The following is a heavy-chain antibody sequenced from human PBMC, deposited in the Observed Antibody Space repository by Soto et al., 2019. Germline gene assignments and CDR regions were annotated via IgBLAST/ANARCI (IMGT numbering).Heavy chain of an antibody. J-gene: IGHJ5*02. CDR2: IYYSGST. D-gene: IGHD2-15*01. Sequence: SETLSLTCTVSGGSMISYYWSWIRQPPGKGLEWIGYIYYSGSTYYNPSLKSRVTISVDTSKNQFSLKLSSVTAADTAVYYCASFRCSGGSCALSPWGQGTLVTVPQ. CDR1: GGSMISYY. CDR3: ASFRCSGGSCALSP. V-gene: IGHV4-59*06.